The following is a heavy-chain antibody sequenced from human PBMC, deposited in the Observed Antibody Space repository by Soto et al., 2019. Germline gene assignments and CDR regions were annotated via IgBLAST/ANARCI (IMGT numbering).Heavy chain of an antibody. Sequence: QVQLVESGGGVVQPGRSLRLSCAASGFTFSSYGMHWVRQAPGKGLEWVAVIWYDGSDKYYADSVKGRFTISRDNSKNTLYLQMNSLRAEDTAIYYWATDQGIYWGQGTLVTVSS. CDR3: ATDQGIY. D-gene: IGHD3-10*01. J-gene: IGHJ4*02. CDR2: IWYDGSDK. CDR1: GFTFSSYG. V-gene: IGHV3-33*01.